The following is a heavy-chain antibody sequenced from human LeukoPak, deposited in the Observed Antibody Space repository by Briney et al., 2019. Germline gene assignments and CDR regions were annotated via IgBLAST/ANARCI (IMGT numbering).Heavy chain of an antibody. V-gene: IGHV3-23*01. CDR3: AKRHSSGWYYFDY. J-gene: IGHJ4*02. D-gene: IGHD6-19*01. CDR2: ISASGRST. Sequence: GSLRLSCAASGFTFSSYGMSWVRQAPGKGLEWVSGISASGRSTYYADSVKGRFTISRDDSKNTLYLQMNTLRAEDTAVYYCAKRHSSGWYYFDYWGQGTLVTVSS. CDR1: GFTFSSYG.